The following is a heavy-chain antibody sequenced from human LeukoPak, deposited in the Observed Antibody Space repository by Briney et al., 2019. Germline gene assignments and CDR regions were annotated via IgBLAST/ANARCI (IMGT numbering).Heavy chain of an antibody. Sequence: ASVKVSCKASGYTFTGYYMHWVRQAPGQGLEWMGWINPNSGGTNYAQKFQGSVTMTRDTSISTAYMELSRLRSDDTPVYYCARPGSGSYIPSSFDYWGQGTLVTVSS. CDR2: INPNSGGT. J-gene: IGHJ4*02. CDR1: GYTFTGYY. CDR3: ARPGSGSYIPSSFDY. V-gene: IGHV1-2*02. D-gene: IGHD3-10*01.